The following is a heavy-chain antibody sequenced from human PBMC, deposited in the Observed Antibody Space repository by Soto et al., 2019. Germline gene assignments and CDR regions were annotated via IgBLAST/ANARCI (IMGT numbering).Heavy chain of an antibody. CDR2: IGRRSDI. V-gene: IGHV3-21*01. Sequence: GGSLRLSCEASGFSFSTYSMHWVRQAPGKGLEWVSSIGRRSDIYYADSVKGRFTISRDNAKNSVSLQMNSLRDEDTAVYYCAREETAWPLAYGLDVWGQGTTVTVS. D-gene: IGHD2-21*02. CDR1: GFSFSTYS. J-gene: IGHJ6*02. CDR3: AREETAWPLAYGLDV.